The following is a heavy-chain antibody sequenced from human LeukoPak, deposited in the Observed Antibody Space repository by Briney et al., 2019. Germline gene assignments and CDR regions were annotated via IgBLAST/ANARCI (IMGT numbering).Heavy chain of an antibody. CDR1: GGSISSSSYY. CDR3: ARGIVGATRGLFDY. CDR2: IYYSGST. Sequence: SETLSLTCTVSGGSISSSSYYWGWIRQPPGKGLEWIGSIYYSGSTYYNPSLKSRVTISVDTSKNQFSLKLSSVTAADTAVYYCARGIVGATRGLFDYWGQGMLVTVSS. D-gene: IGHD1-26*01. J-gene: IGHJ4*02. V-gene: IGHV4-39*01.